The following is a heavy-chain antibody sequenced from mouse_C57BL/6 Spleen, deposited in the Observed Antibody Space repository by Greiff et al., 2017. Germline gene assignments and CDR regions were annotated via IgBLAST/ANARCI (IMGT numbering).Heavy chain of an antibody. D-gene: IGHD3-3*01. J-gene: IGHJ1*03. CDR2: IYPGDGDT. V-gene: IGHV1-82*01. CDR1: GYAFSSSW. CDR3: ARGAAGWYFDV. Sequence: VQLQQSGPELVKPGASVKISCKASGYAFSSSWMNWVKQRPGKGLVWIGRIYPGDGDTNYNGKFKGKATLTADKASSKAYMQLSSLASEDTAVYFCARGAAGWYFDVWGTGTTVTVSS.